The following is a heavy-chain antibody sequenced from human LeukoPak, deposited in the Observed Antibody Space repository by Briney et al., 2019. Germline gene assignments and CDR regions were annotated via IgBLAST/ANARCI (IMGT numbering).Heavy chain of an antibody. J-gene: IGHJ4*02. CDR1: GFTFSSYA. V-gene: IGHV3-30*01. D-gene: IGHD5-12*01. CDR2: ISYDGSNK. Sequence: PGRSLRLSCAASGFTFSSYAMHWVRRAPGKGLEWVAVISYDGSNKYYADSVKGRFTISRDNSKNTLYLQMNSLRAEDTAVYYCARGDSGPFDYWGQGTLVTVSS. CDR3: ARGDSGPFDY.